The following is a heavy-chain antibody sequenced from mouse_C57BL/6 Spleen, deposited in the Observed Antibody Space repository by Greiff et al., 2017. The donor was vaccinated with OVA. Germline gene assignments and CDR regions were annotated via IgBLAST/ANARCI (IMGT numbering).Heavy chain of an antibody. Sequence: EVKLVESGPGLVKPSQSLSLTCSVTGYSITSGYYWNWIRQFPGNKLEWMGYISYDGSNNYNPSLKNRISITRDTSKNQFFLKLNSVTTEDTATYYCAATMVTTYAMDYWGQGTSVTVSS. J-gene: IGHJ4*01. CDR2: ISYDGSN. D-gene: IGHD2-2*01. V-gene: IGHV3-6*01. CDR3: AATMVTTYAMDY. CDR1: GYSITSGYY.